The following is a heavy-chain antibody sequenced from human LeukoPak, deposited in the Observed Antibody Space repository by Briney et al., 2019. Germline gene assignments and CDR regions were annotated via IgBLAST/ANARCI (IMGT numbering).Heavy chain of an antibody. V-gene: IGHV3-20*04. CDR3: AREIPEGYGSGSDF. D-gene: IGHD3-10*01. CDR1: GFTFDDYG. CDR2: INWNGGST. Sequence: GSLRHSCAASGFTFDDYGMSWVRQAPGKGLEWVSGINWNGGSTGYADSVKGRFTISRDNAKSSLFLQLNSLRVDDTAVYYCAREIPEGYGSGSDFWGQGTLVTVAS. J-gene: IGHJ4*02.